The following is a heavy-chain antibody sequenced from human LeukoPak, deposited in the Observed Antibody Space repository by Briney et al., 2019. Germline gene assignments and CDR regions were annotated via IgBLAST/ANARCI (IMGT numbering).Heavy chain of an antibody. V-gene: IGHV3-74*01. D-gene: IGHD3-10*01. CDR2: INSDGSST. Sequence: GGSLRLSCAASGFAFSSYWMHWVRQGPGKGLVWVSHINSDGSSTNYADSVKGRFTISRDNAKNTLYLQMNSLRAEDTAVYFCARDRGSEYYYEFDYWGQGTLVTVSS. J-gene: IGHJ4*02. CDR3: ARDRGSEYYYEFDY. CDR1: GFAFSSYW.